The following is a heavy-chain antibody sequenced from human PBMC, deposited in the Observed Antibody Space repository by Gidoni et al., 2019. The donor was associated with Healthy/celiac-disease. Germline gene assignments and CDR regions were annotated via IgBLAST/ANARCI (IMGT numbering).Heavy chain of an antibody. Sequence: QVQLQQWGAGLLKPSETLSLTCAVYGGSFSGYYWSWIRQPPGKGLEWIGEINHSGSTNYNPSLKSLVTISVDTSKNQFSLKLSSVTAADTAVYYCARGGLGGYFDYWGQGTLVTVSS. CDR3: ARGGLGGYFDY. J-gene: IGHJ4*02. V-gene: IGHV4-34*01. CDR1: GGSFSGYY. CDR2: INHSGST.